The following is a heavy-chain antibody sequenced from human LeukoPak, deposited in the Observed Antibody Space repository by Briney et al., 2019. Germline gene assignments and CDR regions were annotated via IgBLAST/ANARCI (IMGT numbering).Heavy chain of an antibody. CDR2: ISYDGSKK. Sequence: GGSLRLSCAASEFTFSSYAMHWVRQAPGKGLEWVALISYDGSKKYYGDSLKGRFTISRDNSKNTLYLQMNSLGAEDTAVYYCAKDPRSSSWYYFDYWGQGTLVTVSS. J-gene: IGHJ4*02. D-gene: IGHD6-13*01. CDR1: EFTFSSYA. V-gene: IGHV3-30*04. CDR3: AKDPRSSSWYYFDY.